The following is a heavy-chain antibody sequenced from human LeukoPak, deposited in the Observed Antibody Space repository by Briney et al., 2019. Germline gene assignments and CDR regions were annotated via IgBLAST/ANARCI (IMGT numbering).Heavy chain of an antibody. D-gene: IGHD4-17*01. CDR2: ITGSGDST. J-gene: IGHJ1*01. V-gene: IGHV3-21*01. Sequence: ITGSGDSTFYADSVKGRFTISRDNAKNSLYLQMNSLRAEDTAVYYCARPGMTTVTKGEKYFQHWGQGTLVTVSS. CDR3: ARPGMTTVTKGEKYFQH.